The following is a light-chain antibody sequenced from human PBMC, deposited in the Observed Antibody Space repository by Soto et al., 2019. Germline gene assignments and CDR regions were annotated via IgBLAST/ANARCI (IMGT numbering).Light chain of an antibody. J-gene: IGKJ1*01. V-gene: IGKV3-11*01. CDR2: DAS. CDR1: QSVSSY. Sequence: EIVLTQSPATLSLSPGERATLSCRASQSVSSYLAWYQQKPGQAPRLLIYDASNRATGIPARFSGSGSGTDFTRTIRSLEPEDSAVYYCQQARTFGQGTKVEIK. CDR3: QQART.